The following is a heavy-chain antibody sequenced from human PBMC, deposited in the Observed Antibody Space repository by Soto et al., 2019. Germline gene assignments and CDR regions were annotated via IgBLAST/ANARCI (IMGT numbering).Heavy chain of an antibody. J-gene: IGHJ3*02. V-gene: IGHV3-21*06. CDR2: ISSSSNYI. D-gene: IGHD6-19*01. Sequence: PGGSLRLSCVASGFTADDYAMHWVRQAPGKGLEWVSSISSSSNYIYYADSVKGRFTISRDNAKNSLYLQMNSLRAEDTAVYYCARVLKSSGWDNDVFDIWGQGTMVTVSS. CDR1: GFTADDYA. CDR3: ARVLKSSGWDNDVFDI.